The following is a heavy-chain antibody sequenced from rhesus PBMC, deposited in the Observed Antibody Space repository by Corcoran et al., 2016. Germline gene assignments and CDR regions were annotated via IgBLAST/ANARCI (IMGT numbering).Heavy chain of an antibody. V-gene: IGHV5-2*01. CDR3: AKVPYSSWSWY. D-gene: IGHD6-13*01. CDR1: GYSFTSYW. J-gene: IGHJ4*01. Sequence: EVQLVQSGAEVKRPGESLKISCKTSGYSFTSYWISWVRQMPGKGLEWMGAIDPSDSNTRYSPSFQGQVTISADKSISTTYLQWTSLKASDSATYYCAKVPYSSWSWYWGQGVLVTVSS. CDR2: IDPSDSNT.